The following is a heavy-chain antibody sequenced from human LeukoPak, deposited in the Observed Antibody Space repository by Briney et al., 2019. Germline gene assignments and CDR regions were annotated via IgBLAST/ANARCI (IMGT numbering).Heavy chain of an antibody. Sequence: GRSLRLSCAASGFTFSSYAMHWVRQAPGKGLEWVAVISYDGSNKYYADSVKGRFTISRDNSKNTLYLQMNSLRAEDTAVYYCARDLGGATDYWGQEPWSPSPQ. J-gene: IGHJ4*01. CDR3: ARDLGGATDY. CDR2: ISYDGSNK. CDR1: GFTFSSYA. V-gene: IGHV3-30-3*01. D-gene: IGHD1-26*01.